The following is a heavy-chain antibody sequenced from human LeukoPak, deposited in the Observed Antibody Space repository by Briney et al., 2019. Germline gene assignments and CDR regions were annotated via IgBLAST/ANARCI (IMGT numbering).Heavy chain of an antibody. J-gene: IGHJ4*02. V-gene: IGHV4-34*01. Sequence: GSLRLSCAASGFTFSSYGMHWIRQPPGKGLEWIGEINHSGSTNYNPSLKSRVTILVDTSKNQLSLKVSSVTAADTAVYYCARGGYSSGFYYFDYWGQGTLVTVSS. CDR1: GFTFSSYG. CDR2: INHSGST. D-gene: IGHD6-19*01. CDR3: ARGGYSSGFYYFDY.